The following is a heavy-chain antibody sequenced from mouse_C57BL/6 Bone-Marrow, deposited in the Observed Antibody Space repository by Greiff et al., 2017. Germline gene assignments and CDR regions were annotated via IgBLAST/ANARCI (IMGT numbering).Heavy chain of an antibody. D-gene: IGHD1-1*01. V-gene: IGHV5-16*01. CDR1: GFTFSDYY. Sequence: DVQLVESEGGLVQPGSSMKLSCTASGFTFSDYYMAWVRQVPEKGLEWVANINYDGSSTYYLDSLKSRFIISRDNAKNILYLQMSSLKSEDTATYYCARSITTVVAFDYWGQGTTLTVSS. CDR2: INYDGSST. J-gene: IGHJ2*01. CDR3: ARSITTVVAFDY.